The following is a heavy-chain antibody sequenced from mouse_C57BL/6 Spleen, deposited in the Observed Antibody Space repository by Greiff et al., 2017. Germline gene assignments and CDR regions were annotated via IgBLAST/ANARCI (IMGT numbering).Heavy chain of an antibody. Sequence: VQLQQSGPELVKPGASVKISCKASGYTFTDYYMNWVKQSHGKSLEWIGDINPNNGGTSYNQKFKGKATLTVDKSSSTAYMELRSLTSEDSAVYYCAPFIITTDAMDYWGQGTSVTVSS. CDR1: GYTFTDYY. V-gene: IGHV1-26*01. J-gene: IGHJ4*01. CDR2: INPNNGGT. CDR3: APFIITTDAMDY. D-gene: IGHD1-1*01.